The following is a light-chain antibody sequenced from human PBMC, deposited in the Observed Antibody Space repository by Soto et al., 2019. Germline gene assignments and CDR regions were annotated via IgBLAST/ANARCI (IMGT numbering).Light chain of an antibody. CDR2: AAS. CDR3: QQSYSTPWT. Sequence: DIQMTQSPSSLSASVGDRVTITCRASQSIISYLNWYQQKPGKAPKLLIYAASRLQSGVPSRFSGSGSGTDFPLTISSLQPEDFATYYCQQSYSTPWTFGQGTKVDIK. CDR1: QSIISY. J-gene: IGKJ1*01. V-gene: IGKV1-39*01.